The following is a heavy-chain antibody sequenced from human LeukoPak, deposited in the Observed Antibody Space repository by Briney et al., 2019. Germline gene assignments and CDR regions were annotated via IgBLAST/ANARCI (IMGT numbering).Heavy chain of an antibody. CDR2: ISMNVPTT. D-gene: IGHD1-1*01. J-gene: IGHJ4*02. V-gene: IGHV3-64D*06. CDR1: GFTFTSHV. CDR3: VREGLERRTNFDY. Sequence: GGSLRLSCSASGFTFTSHVMHWVRQAPGKGLQYVSGISMNVPTTYYAGSVKGRFTISRDSSKNTVFLQMNSLTAEDTAVYYCVREGLERRTNFDYWGQGTLVSVSS.